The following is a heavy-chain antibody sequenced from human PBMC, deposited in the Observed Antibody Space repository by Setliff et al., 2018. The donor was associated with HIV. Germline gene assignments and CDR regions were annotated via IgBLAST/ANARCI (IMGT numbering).Heavy chain of an antibody. CDR2: IFSSGSA. J-gene: IGHJ6*02. V-gene: IGHV4-4*09. D-gene: IGHD6-19*01. CDR3: ARRLFGAVAGTYGMDV. CDR1: GGSISSYC. Sequence: SETLSLTCTVSGGSISSYCWNWIRQSPGRGLEWIGFIFSSGSANYNPSVKSRVTMSVDTSKNEISLRLNSVVAADTAVYYCARRLFGAVAGTYGMDVWGQGTTVTVSS.